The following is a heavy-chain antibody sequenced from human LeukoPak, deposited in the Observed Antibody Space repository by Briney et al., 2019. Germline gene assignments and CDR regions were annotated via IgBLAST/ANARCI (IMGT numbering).Heavy chain of an antibody. D-gene: IGHD6-13*01. CDR2: INAGNGNT. V-gene: IGHV1-3*01. Sequence: GASVKVSCKASGYTFTSYAMHWVRQAPGQRLEWMGWINAGNGNTKYSQKFQGRVTITRDTSASTAYMELSSLRSEDTAVYYCARVPFSYSSSWYGGRNWFDPWGQGTLVTVSS. CDR3: ARVPFSYSSSWYGGRNWFDP. CDR1: GYTFTSYA. J-gene: IGHJ5*02.